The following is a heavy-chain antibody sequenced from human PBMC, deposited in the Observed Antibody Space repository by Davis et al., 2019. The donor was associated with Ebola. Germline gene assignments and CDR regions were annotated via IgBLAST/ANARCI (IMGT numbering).Heavy chain of an antibody. CDR3: ARVEAYFDY. CDR1: GGSISSSGYY. CDR2: AYYSGSSGST. V-gene: IGHV4-39*01. J-gene: IGHJ4*02. Sequence: MPSETLSLTCTVSGGSISSSGYYWAWIRRPPGKGLEWIGSAYYSGSSGSTHYNPSLKSRVTISADTSKNQLSLRMSSVTAADTAVYYCARVEAYFDYWGQGNLVTVSS.